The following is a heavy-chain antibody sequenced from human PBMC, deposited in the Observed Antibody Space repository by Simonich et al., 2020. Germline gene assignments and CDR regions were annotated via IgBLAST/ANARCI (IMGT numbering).Heavy chain of an antibody. Sequence: QVQLVESGGGVVQPGRSLRLSCAASGFTFSSYGMHWVRQAPGKGLGGVAVIGYDGSNKYYADSVKGRFTIARDNSKNTLYLQMNSLRAEDTAVYYCAREDILTGYYYYGMDVWGQGTTVTVSS. D-gene: IGHD3-9*01. CDR3: AREDILTGYYYYGMDV. J-gene: IGHJ6*02. V-gene: IGHV3-33*01. CDR1: GFTFSSYG. CDR2: IGYDGSNK.